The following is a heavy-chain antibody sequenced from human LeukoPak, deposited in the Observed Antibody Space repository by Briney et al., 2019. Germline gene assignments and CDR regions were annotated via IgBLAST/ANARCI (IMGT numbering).Heavy chain of an antibody. CDR1: GYTFTSYG. D-gene: IGHD6-13*01. J-gene: IGHJ4*02. V-gene: IGHV1-18*01. Sequence: ASVKVSCKASGYTFTSYGISWVRQAPGQGLEWMGWISAYNGNTNYAQKLQGRVTMTTDTSTSTAYMELRSLRSDDTAVYYCARDQRRYSNSWYGDCGYWGQGTLVTVSS. CDR2: ISAYNGNT. CDR3: ARDQRRYSNSWYGDCGY.